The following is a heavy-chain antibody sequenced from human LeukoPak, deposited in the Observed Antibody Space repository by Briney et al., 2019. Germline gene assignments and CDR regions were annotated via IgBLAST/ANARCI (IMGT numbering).Heavy chain of an antibody. V-gene: IGHV3-30-3*01. J-gene: IGHJ6*02. CDR2: ISYDGSNK. CDR3: GRDRGSSGFISYYYYGMDV. D-gene: IGHD3-22*01. CDR1: GFTFSSYA. Sequence: GGSLRLSCAASGFTFSSYAMPWVRQAPGKGLEWVAVISYDGSNKYYADSVKGRFTISRDNSKNTLYLQMNSLRAEDTAVYYCGRDRGSSGFISYYYYGMDVGGQGTTVTVSS.